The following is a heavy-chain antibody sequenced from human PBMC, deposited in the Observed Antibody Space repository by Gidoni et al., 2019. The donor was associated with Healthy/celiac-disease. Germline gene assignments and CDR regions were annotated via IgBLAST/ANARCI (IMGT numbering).Heavy chain of an antibody. D-gene: IGHD3-22*01. CDR3: ARSHYDSSGYYYREY. CDR2: IYHSGSP. J-gene: IGHJ4*02. CDR1: GGSISSGGYS. V-gene: IGHV4-30-2*01. Sequence: QLQLQESGSVLVKPSQTLSLTCSVSGGSISSGGYSSSWIRQPPGKGLEWIGYIYHSGSPYYNPSLKSRVTIAVDRSKNQFSLKLSSVTAADTAVYYCARSHYDSSGYYYREYWGQGTLVTVSA.